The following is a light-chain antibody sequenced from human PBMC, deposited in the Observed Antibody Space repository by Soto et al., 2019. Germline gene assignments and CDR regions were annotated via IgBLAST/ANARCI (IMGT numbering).Light chain of an antibody. CDR3: QQNKNWPPLT. J-gene: IGKJ4*01. Sequence: EIVMTQSPATLSVSPGETATLSCRASQSVSYNLAWYQQKPGQGPRLLIYGAFTRATGIPARFSGSGSGTGFTLPFSSLQSEDFAVYYGQQNKNWPPLTFGGGTRWRSN. CDR1: QSVSYN. V-gene: IGKV3-15*01. CDR2: GAF.